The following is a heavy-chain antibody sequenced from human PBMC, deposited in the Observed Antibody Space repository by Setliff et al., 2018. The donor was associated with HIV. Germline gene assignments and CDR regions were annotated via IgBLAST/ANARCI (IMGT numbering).Heavy chain of an antibody. CDR3: AGFSYNFWVYRFDH. CDR2: IYYSGST. Sequence: KTSETLSLTCSVSGGSTTSGGYYWSWIRQHPGKGLEYIGYIYYSGSTYYNPSLKSRVTMSIDTSTQQFFLNVTSVTAADTAVYYCAGFSYNFWVYRFDHWGQVALVTVSS. V-gene: IGHV4-31*03. D-gene: IGHD3-3*01. CDR1: GGSTTSGGYY. J-gene: IGHJ4*02.